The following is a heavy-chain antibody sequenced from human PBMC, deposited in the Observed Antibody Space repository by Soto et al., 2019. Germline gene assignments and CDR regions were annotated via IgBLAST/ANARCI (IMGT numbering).Heavy chain of an antibody. CDR3: ARDRSGYDFYYYGMDV. Sequence: CCKASSYTIGSYGMHWVRQAPGKGLEWVAVISYDGSNKYYADSVKGRFTISRDNSKNTLYLQMNSLRAEDTAVYYCARDRSGYDFYYYGMDVWGQGTTVTVSS. J-gene: IGHJ6*02. D-gene: IGHD5-12*01. CDR2: ISYDGSNK. CDR1: SYTIGSYG. V-gene: IGHV3-30*19.